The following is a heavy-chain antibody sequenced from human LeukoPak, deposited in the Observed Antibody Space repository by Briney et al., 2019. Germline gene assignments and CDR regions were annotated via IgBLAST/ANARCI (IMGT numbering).Heavy chain of an antibody. CDR3: GTNAFPRYYYYYGMDV. V-gene: IGHV4-34*01. J-gene: IGHJ6*02. CDR2: INHSGST. D-gene: IGHD2-2*01. CDR1: GGSFSGYY. Sequence: SETLSLTCAVYGGSFSGYYWSWIRQPPGKGLEWSGEINHSGSTNYNPSLKSRVTISVDTSKNQFSLKLSSVTAADTAVYYCGTNAFPRYYYYYGMDVWGQGTTVTVSS.